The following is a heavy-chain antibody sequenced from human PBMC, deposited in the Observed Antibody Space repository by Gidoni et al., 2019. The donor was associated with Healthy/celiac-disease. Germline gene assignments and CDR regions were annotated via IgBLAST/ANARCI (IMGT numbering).Heavy chain of an antibody. D-gene: IGHD3-10*01. J-gene: IGHJ5*02. CDR1: GYTFTSYG. CDR2: ISAYNGNT. V-gene: IGHV1-18*01. CDR3: ARDGYYYGWGPPKKNWFDP. Sequence: QVQLVQSGAEVKKPGASVKVSCKASGYTFTSYGISWVRQAPGQGLEWMGWISAYNGNTNYAQKLQGRVTMTTDTSTSTAYMELRSLRSDDTAVYYCARDGYYYGWGPPKKNWFDPWGQGTLVTVSS.